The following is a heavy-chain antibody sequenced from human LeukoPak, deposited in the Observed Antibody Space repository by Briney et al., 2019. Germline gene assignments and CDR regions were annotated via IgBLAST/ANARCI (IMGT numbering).Heavy chain of an antibody. D-gene: IGHD3-22*01. CDR2: IYYGGST. V-gene: IGHV4-39*07. Sequence: SETLSLTCTVSGGSFSSSSYYWGWIRQPPGQGLEWIGSIYYGGSTYYNPSLKSRVTISVDTSKNQFSLKLTSVTAADTAVYYCAREADSIMGPPGSAFDIWGQGTMVTVSS. J-gene: IGHJ3*02. CDR1: GGSFSSSSYY. CDR3: AREADSIMGPPGSAFDI.